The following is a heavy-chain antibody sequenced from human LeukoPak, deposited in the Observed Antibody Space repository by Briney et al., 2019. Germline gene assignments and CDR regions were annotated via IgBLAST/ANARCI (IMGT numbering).Heavy chain of an antibody. CDR2: IYTSGST. D-gene: IGHD3-10*01. Sequence: SETLSLTCTVSGGSISRYYWSWIRQPAGKGLEWIGRIYTSGSTNYNPSLKSRVTMSVDTSKNQFSLKLSSVTAADTAVYYCAREPYYYGSGMAGHDYWGQGTLVTVSS. CDR1: GGSISRYY. CDR3: AREPYYYGSGMAGHDY. J-gene: IGHJ4*02. V-gene: IGHV4-4*07.